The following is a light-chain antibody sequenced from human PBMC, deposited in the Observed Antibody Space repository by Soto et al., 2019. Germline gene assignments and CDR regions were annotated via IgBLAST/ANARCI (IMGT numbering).Light chain of an antibody. Sequence: EIIMSQSPATLSVFPGEIATLSCRASPSVSSNLAWYQQKPGQAPRLLIYGASSRATGIPARFSGSGSGTEFTLTISRLESEDFAVYYCQQYNNTAWTFGQGTKVDTK. V-gene: IGKV3-15*01. J-gene: IGKJ1*01. CDR1: PSVSSN. CDR2: GAS. CDR3: QQYNNTAWT.